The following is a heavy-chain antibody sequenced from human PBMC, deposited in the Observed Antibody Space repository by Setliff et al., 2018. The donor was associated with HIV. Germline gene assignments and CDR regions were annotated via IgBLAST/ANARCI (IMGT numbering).Heavy chain of an antibody. V-gene: IGHV4-4*09. CDR2: ISSSGTT. D-gene: IGHD2-21*01. CDR1: DDSFSNYD. Sequence: SETLSLTCVVSDDSFSNYDWTWIRQSPGKALEWIGSISSSGTTTYNPSLRSRVTISIETSNTRFSLWLRSATAADTATYFCARLGRAIDDGGSSLRLDFWGQGMLVTVS. J-gene: IGHJ4*02. CDR3: ARLGRAIDDGGSSLRLDF.